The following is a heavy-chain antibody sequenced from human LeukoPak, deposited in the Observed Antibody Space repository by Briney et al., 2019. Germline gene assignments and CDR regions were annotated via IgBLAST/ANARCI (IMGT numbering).Heavy chain of an antibody. CDR3: ASSIVVVPAAIEPYNWFNA. CDR1: GGTFSSYA. J-gene: IGHJ5*02. D-gene: IGHD2-2*01. Sequence: SVKVSCKASGGTFSSYAISWVRQAPGQGLEWMGGIIPIFGTANYAQKFQGRVTITADESTSTPYMELSSLRSEDTAVYYCASSIVVVPAAIEPYNWFNAWGQATLVTVSS. CDR2: IIPIFGTA. V-gene: IGHV1-69*01.